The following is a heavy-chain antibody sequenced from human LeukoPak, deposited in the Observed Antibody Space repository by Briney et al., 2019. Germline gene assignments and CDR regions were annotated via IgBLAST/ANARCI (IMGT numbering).Heavy chain of an antibody. CDR2: IYASGST. V-gene: IGHV4-4*07. CDR3: ARGRVAAAGTPDY. Sequence: PSETLSLTCTVSGGSISSYYWSWIRQPPGKGLEWIGRIYASGSTNYNPSLKSRVTMSVDTSQNQFSLKLSSVTAADTAVYYCARGRVAAAGTPDYWGQGTLVTVSS. CDR1: GGSISSYY. J-gene: IGHJ4*02. D-gene: IGHD6-13*01.